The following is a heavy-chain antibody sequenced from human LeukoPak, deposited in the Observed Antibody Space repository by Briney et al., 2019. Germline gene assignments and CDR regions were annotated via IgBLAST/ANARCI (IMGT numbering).Heavy chain of an antibody. V-gene: IGHV3-48*03. J-gene: IGHJ4*02. CDR1: GFTFSSYE. Sequence: PGGSLRLSCVASGFTFSSYEMNWVRQAPGKGLEWVSYISSSGSTIYYADSVKGRFTISRDNAKNSLYLQMNSLRAEDTAVYYCARDFMITFGGATPFDYWGQGTLVTVSS. CDR2: ISSSGSTI. D-gene: IGHD3-16*01. CDR3: ARDFMITFGGATPFDY.